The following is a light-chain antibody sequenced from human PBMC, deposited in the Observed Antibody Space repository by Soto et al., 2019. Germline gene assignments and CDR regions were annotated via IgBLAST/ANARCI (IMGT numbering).Light chain of an antibody. Sequence: DIQMTQSPSSLSASLGDRVTITCRASQSISSNLNWYQQKPGKAPKLLIYAASSLQSGVPSRFRGSGSETEFTLTISGLQPDDFATYYCQQFIDGWTFGQGTKVDIK. CDR2: AAS. CDR1: QSISSN. V-gene: IGKV1-39*01. CDR3: QQFIDGWT. J-gene: IGKJ1*01.